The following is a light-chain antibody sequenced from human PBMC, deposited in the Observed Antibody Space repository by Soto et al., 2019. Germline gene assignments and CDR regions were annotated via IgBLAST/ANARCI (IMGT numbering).Light chain of an antibody. CDR3: QQYASSVT. CDR2: GAS. CDR1: QSFSITF. Sequence: EILLTQSPGSLSLSPGDRATLSCRASQSFSITFFAWYPQKPGQAPRLLIYGASSRATGIPDRFSGSGSGTDFTLTISRLEPEDFAVYYCQQYASSVTFGQGTKVEIK. V-gene: IGKV3-20*01. J-gene: IGKJ1*01.